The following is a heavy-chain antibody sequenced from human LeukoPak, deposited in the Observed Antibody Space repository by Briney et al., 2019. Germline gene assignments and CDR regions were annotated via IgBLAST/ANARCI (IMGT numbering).Heavy chain of an antibody. Sequence: GASVKVSCKASGYTFTTYAIHWVRQAPGRSLEWMGRINAGNGDAKYSLNFHDRITITRDTSASTVYMELTSLRSEDTAVYYCGKSAPSGFDPWGQGTLVTVSS. CDR1: GYTFTTYA. V-gene: IGHV1-3*01. CDR3: GKSAPSGFDP. CDR2: INAGNGDA. J-gene: IGHJ5*02.